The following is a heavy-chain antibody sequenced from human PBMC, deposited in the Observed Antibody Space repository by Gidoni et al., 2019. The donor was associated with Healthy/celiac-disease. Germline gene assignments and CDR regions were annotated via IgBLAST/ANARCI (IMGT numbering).Heavy chain of an antibody. CDR3: ARSSSGWQGYYYYYMDV. V-gene: IGHV4-59*08. CDR1: GGSISSYY. J-gene: IGHJ6*03. Sequence: QVQLQESGPGLVKPSETLSLTCTVSGGSISSYYWSWIRQPPGKGLEWIGYIYYSGSTNYNPSLKSRVTISVDTSKNQFSLKLSSVTAADTAVYYCARSSSGWQGYYYYYMDVWGKGTTVTVSS. CDR2: IYYSGST. D-gene: IGHD6-19*01.